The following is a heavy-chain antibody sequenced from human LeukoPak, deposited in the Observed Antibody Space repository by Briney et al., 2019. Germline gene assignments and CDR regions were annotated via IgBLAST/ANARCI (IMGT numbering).Heavy chain of an antibody. CDR3: ARGFSVDTAMVYLGDAFDI. CDR2: IIPIFGTA. Sequence: ASVKVSCKASGGTFSSYAISWVRQAPGQGLEWMGGIIPIFGTANYAQKFQGRVTITADESTSTAYMELSSLRSEDTAVYYCARGFSVDTAMVYLGDAFDIWGQGTMVTVSS. J-gene: IGHJ3*02. V-gene: IGHV1-69*13. CDR1: GGTFSSYA. D-gene: IGHD5-18*01.